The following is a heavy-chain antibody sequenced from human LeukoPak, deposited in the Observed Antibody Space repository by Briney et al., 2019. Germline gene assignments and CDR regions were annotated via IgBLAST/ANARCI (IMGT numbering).Heavy chain of an antibody. D-gene: IGHD2-2*01. CDR3: AREYCSSTSCAVPY. CDR1: GFTFSSYS. Sequence: PGGPLRLSCAASGFTFSSYSMNWVRKAPGKGLEWVSYISSSSSTIYYADSVKGRFTISRDNAKNSLYLQMNSLRAEDTAVYYCAREYCSSTSCAVPYWGQGTLVTVSS. V-gene: IGHV3-48*04. CDR2: ISSSSSTI. J-gene: IGHJ4*02.